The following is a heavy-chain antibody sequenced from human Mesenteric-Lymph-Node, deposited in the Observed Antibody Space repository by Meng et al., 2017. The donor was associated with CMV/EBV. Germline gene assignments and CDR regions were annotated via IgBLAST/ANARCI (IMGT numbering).Heavy chain of an antibody. V-gene: IGHV5-10-1*01. Sequence: YSFAPDWITWVRQMPGNGLEWMGTIAPTDSYTSYSPSFQGLVTISTDKSISTAYLQWSSLRAPDTAIYYCARLPYSSSSLSFVLDFWGQGTLVTVSS. J-gene: IGHJ4*02. D-gene: IGHD6-6*01. CDR1: YSFAPDW. CDR3: ARLPYSSSSLSFVLDF. CDR2: IAPTDSYT.